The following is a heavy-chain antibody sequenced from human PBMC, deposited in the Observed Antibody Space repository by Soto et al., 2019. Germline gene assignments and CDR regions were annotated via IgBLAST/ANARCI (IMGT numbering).Heavy chain of an antibody. J-gene: IGHJ3*02. V-gene: IGHV3-23*01. Sequence: PGGSLRLSCAASGFTFSSYAMSWVRQAPGKGLEWVSAISGSGGSTYYADSVKGRFTISRDNSKNTLFLQMNSLRAEDTAVYYCARVYSSGWYKLGRDAFDIWGQGTMVTVSS. D-gene: IGHD6-19*01. CDR2: ISGSGGST. CDR3: ARVYSSGWYKLGRDAFDI. CDR1: GFTFSSYA.